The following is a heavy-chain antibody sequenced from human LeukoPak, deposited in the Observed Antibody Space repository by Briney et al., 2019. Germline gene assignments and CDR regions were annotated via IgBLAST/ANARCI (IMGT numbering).Heavy chain of an antibody. CDR3: AILFSPPYYGGDPCAFDI. D-gene: IGHD2-21*02. V-gene: IGHV5-51*01. Sequence: GESLKISCKGSGYTFINYWIAWVRQMPGKGLEWMGIFYPGDSDTRYSPSFQGQVTISADKSISTAYLQWSSLKASDTAMYYCAILFSPPYYGGDPCAFDIWGQGTMVTVSS. J-gene: IGHJ3*02. CDR2: FYPGDSDT. CDR1: GYTFINYW.